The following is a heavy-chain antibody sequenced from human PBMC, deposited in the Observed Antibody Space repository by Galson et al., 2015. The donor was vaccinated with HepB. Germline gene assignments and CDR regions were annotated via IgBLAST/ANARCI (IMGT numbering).Heavy chain of an antibody. CDR3: ARGSIAAAGTYYFDY. CDR1: GFTFSSYA. V-gene: IGHV3-30*04. CDR2: ISYDGSNK. D-gene: IGHD6-13*01. J-gene: IGHJ4*02. Sequence: LRLSCAASGFTFSSYAMHWVRQAPGKGLEWVAVISYDGSNKYYADSVKGRFTISRDNSKNTLYLQMNSLRAEDTAVYYCARGSIAAAGTYYFDYWGQGTLVTVSS.